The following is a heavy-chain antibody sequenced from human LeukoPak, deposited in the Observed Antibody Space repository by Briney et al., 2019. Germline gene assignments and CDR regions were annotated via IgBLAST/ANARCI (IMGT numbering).Heavy chain of an antibody. Sequence: ASVKVSCKASGYTFTGYYMHWVRQAPGQGLEWMGWINPNSGATNYAQKFQGRVTMTRDTSISTAYMELSRLRSDDTAVYYCAVAESGTYAVFDYWGQGTLVTVSS. CDR2: INPNSGAT. CDR1: GYTFTGYY. J-gene: IGHJ4*02. V-gene: IGHV1-2*02. CDR3: AVAESGTYAVFDY. D-gene: IGHD1-26*01.